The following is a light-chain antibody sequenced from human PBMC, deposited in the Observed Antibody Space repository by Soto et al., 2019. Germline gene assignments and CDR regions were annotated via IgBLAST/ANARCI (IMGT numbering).Light chain of an antibody. J-gene: IGKJ1*01. CDR2: CAS. Sequence: EIVMTQSPATLSLSPGERATLSCMASQALTGSQLAWCQQRPGQAPRLLIYCASTRATGIPDRFSGSGSGTDFTLTISRLEPDDFAVYYCLKYYNSPTFGQGTKVDIK. V-gene: IGKV3-20*01. CDR1: QALTGSQ. CDR3: LKYYNSPT.